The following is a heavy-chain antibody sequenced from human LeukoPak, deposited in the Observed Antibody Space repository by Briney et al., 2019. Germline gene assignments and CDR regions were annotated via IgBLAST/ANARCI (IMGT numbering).Heavy chain of an antibody. CDR1: GFTFSSYS. CDR3: ARDRDDYGWGSYRTAPDY. CDR2: IKQDGSEK. D-gene: IGHD3-16*02. Sequence: GGSLRLSCAASGFTFSSYSMSWVRQAPGKGLEWVSNIKQDGSEKYYADSVKGRFTISRDNAQNSLYLQMNSLRAEDTAVYYCARDRDDYGWGSYRTAPDYWGQGTMVTVSS. J-gene: IGHJ4*02. V-gene: IGHV3-7*01.